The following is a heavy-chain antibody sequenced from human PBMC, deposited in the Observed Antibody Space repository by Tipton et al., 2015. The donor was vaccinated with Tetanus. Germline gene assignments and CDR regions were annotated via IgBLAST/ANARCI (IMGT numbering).Heavy chain of an antibody. CDR1: GVSMIDSY. CDR2: IYSSGTT. CDR3: ARALKQGANWFDP. V-gene: IGHV4-4*07. J-gene: IGHJ5*02. Sequence: TLSLTCTVSGVSMIDSYWNWIRQPAGKGLEWIGRIYSSGTTNYDPSLRGRVTMSIDTSKNRSSLKLDSVTAADTAIYYCARALKQGANWFDPWGQGTLVTVSS. D-gene: IGHD3-16*01.